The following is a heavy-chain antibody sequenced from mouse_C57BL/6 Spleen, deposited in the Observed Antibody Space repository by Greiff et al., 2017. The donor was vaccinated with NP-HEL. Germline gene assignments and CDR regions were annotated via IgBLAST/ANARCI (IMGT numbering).Heavy chain of an antibody. Sequence: VQLQQPGAELVKPGASVKLSCKASGYTFTSYWMQWVKQRPGQGLEWIGEIDPSDSYTNYNQKFKGKATLTVDTSSSTAYMQLSSLTSEDSAVYYCASYTTVPPYYYAMDYWGQGATVTVAT. J-gene: IGHJ4*01. V-gene: IGHV1-50*01. CDR2: IDPSDSYT. D-gene: IGHD1-1*01. CDR1: GYTFTSYW. CDR3: ASYTTVPPYYYAMDY.